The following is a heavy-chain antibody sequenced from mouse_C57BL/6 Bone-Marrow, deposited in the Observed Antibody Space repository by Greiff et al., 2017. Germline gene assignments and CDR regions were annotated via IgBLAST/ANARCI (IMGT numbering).Heavy chain of an antibody. CDR1: GYTFTSYW. CDR2: IDPSDSYT. CDR3: ARLDY. J-gene: IGHJ4*01. Sequence: QVQLQQPGAELVMPGASVKLSCKASGYTFTSYWMHWVKQRPGQGLEWIGEIDPSDSYTNYNQKFKGKSTLTVEKSSSTAYMQLSSLTSEDSAVYDYARLDYWGQGTSVTVSS. V-gene: IGHV1-69*01.